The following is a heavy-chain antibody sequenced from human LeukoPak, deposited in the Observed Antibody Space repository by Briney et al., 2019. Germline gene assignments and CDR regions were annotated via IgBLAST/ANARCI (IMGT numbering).Heavy chain of an antibody. CDR2: ISAYNGNT. CDR1: GYTFTSYG. J-gene: IGHJ3*02. CDR3: ARKGCSSTSCHAFDI. D-gene: IGHD2-2*01. Sequence: ASVKVSCKVSGYTFTSYGISWVRQAPGQGLEWMGWISAYNGNTNYAQKLQGRVTMTTDTSTSTAYMELRSLRSDDTAVYYCARKGCSSTSCHAFDIWGQGTMVTVSS. V-gene: IGHV1-18*01.